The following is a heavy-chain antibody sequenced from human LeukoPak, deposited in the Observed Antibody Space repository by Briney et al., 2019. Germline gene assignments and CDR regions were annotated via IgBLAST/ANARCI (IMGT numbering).Heavy chain of an antibody. J-gene: IGHJ5*02. V-gene: IGHV4-59*01. CDR1: GGSISSYY. CDR3: AREYDYVWGSYRSGFDP. CDR2: NYYSGSP. D-gene: IGHD3-16*02. Sequence: SETLSLTCTVSGGSISSYYWSWMRQPPGKGLEWIEYNYYSGSPNYNTSLKSRVTISVDTSKNQFSLKLSSVTAADTAVYYCAREYDYVWGSYRSGFDPWGQGTLVTVSS.